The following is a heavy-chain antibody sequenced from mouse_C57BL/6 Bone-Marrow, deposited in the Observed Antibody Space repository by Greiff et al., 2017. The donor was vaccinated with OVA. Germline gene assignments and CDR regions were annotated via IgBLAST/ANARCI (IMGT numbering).Heavy chain of an antibody. V-gene: IGHV10-1*01. D-gene: IGHD1-1*01. J-gene: IGHJ4*01. CDR3: VRHYYYDAMDY. Sequence: EVKLVESGGGLVQPKGSLKLSCAASGFSFNTYAMNWVRQAPGKGLEWVARIRSKSNNYATYYADSVKDRFTISRDDSESMLYLQMNNLKTEDTAMYYCVRHYYYDAMDYWGQGTSVTVSS. CDR2: IRSKSNNYAT. CDR1: GFSFNTYA.